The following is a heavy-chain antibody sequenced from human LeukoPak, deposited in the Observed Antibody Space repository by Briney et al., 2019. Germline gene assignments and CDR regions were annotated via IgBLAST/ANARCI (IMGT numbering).Heavy chain of an antibody. CDR2: IKQDGSEK. V-gene: IGHV3-7*01. CDR3: AKGLGDYGDYLHDY. CDR1: GFTFSSYW. D-gene: IGHD4-17*01. Sequence: GGSLRLSCAASGFTFSSYWMSWVRQAPGKGLEWVANIKQDGSEKYYVDSVKGRFTISRDNAKNSLYLQMNSLRAEDTAVYYCAKGLGDYGDYLHDYWGQGTLVTVSS. J-gene: IGHJ4*02.